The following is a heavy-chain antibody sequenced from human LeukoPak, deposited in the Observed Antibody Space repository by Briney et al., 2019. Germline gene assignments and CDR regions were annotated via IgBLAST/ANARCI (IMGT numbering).Heavy chain of an antibody. Sequence: GGSLRLSCAASRFTFSSYAMHWVRQAPGKGLEWVAVISYDGSNKYYADSVKGRFTISRDNAKNTLYLQMNSLRAEDTAVYYCARSPTYSSGWYLTPSYYYYGMDVWGQGTTVTVSS. J-gene: IGHJ6*02. V-gene: IGHV3-30-3*01. CDR3: ARSPTYSSGWYLTPSYYYYGMDV. D-gene: IGHD6-13*01. CDR1: RFTFSSYA. CDR2: ISYDGSNK.